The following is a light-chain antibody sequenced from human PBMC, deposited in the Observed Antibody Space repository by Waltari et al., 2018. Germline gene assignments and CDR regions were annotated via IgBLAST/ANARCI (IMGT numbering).Light chain of an antibody. J-gene: IGKJ4*01. CDR3: QQYYSTPLT. CDR2: WAS. Sequence: DIVMTQSPESLAVSLGERATINCKSSESVLYSSNNQNHLAWYQQKPGQPPKLLLYWASTRKSGVPDRFSGSGSETDFTLTVTSLQAEDVAVYYCQQYYSTPLTFGGGTKVEIK. CDR1: ESVLYSSNNQNH. V-gene: IGKV4-1*01.